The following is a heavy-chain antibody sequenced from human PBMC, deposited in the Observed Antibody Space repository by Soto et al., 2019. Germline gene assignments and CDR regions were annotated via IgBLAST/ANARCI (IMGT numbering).Heavy chain of an antibody. V-gene: IGHV3-23*01. CDR1: GFTFSSYA. CDR2: ISGSGGST. J-gene: IGHJ6*03. CDR3: AKVSYGSGSYYDVYYYYKDV. Sequence: GGSLRLSCAASGFTFSSYAMSWVRQAPGKGLEWVSAISGSGGSTYYADSVKGRFTISRDNSKNTLYLQMNSRRAEDTAVYYCAKVSYGSGSYYDVYYYYKDVWGRGTTVTVSS. D-gene: IGHD3-10*01.